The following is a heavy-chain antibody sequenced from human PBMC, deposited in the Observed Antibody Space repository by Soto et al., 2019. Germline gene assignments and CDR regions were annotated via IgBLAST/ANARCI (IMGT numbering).Heavy chain of an antibody. CDR3: ASTPYSSGYLIY. D-gene: IGHD3-22*01. CDR2: IIPIFGTA. V-gene: IGHV1-69*12. J-gene: IGHJ4*02. Sequence: QVQLVQSGAEVKKPGSSVKVSCKASGGTFSSYAISWVRQAPGQGLEWMGGIIPIFGTANYAQKFQGRVTIXAXXSTSTAYMELSSLRSEDTAVYYCASTPYSSGYLIYWGQGTLVTVSS. CDR1: GGTFSSYA.